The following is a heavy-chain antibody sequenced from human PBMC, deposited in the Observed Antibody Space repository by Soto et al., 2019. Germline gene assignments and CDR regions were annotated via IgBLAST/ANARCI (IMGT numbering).Heavy chain of an antibody. D-gene: IGHD3-9*01. CDR3: ARDYDILTGYYTSNWFDP. Sequence: QVQLVQSGAEVKKPGASVKVSCKASGYTFTSYAMHWVRQAPGQRLEWMGWINAGNGNTKYSQKFQGRVTITRHTSASTAYMELSSLRSEDTAVYYCARDYDILTGYYTSNWFDPWGQGTLVTVSS. J-gene: IGHJ5*02. CDR1: GYTFTSYA. V-gene: IGHV1-3*01. CDR2: INAGNGNT.